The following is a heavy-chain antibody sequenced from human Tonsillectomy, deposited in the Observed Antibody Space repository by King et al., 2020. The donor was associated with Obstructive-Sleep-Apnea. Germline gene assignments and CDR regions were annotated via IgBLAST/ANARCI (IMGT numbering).Heavy chain of an antibody. CDR3: ARDIVAGTGYYGMDV. V-gene: IGHV3-11*06. J-gene: IGHJ6*02. CDR2: INSGSRDT. Sequence: VQLVESGGGLVKPGGSLRLSCAASGFSFRDYYMSWIRQAPGKGLEFISYINSGSRDTNYADSVKGRFTISRDNAKNSLYLHMNSLGAEGTAVYYCARDIVAGTGYYGMDVWGQGTTVTVSS. D-gene: IGHD6-19*01. CDR1: GFSFRDYY.